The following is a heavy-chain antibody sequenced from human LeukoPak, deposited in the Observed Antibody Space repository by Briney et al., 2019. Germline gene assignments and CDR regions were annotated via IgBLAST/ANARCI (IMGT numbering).Heavy chain of an antibody. J-gene: IGHJ4*02. V-gene: IGHV5-51*01. CDR1: GYSFTSKW. CDR2: IYPDDSDA. Sequence: GESLKISCKASGYSFTSKWIGWVRQMPGKGLEWMGIIYPDDSDARYSPSFQGQVTISVDKSISTTYLHWRSLKASDTAKYYCARRTFSSVWYYFDYWGQGTQVTASS. D-gene: IGHD6-19*01. CDR3: ARRTFSSVWYYFDY.